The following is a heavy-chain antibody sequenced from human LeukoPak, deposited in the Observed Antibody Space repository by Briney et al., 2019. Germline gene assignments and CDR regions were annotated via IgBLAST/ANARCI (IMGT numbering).Heavy chain of an antibody. D-gene: IGHD6-13*01. CDR1: GFTFDDYA. CDR3: AKGSSWYYFDY. V-gene: IGHV3-9*01. Sequence: GGSLRLSCAASGFTFDDYAMHWVRQAPGKGLEWVLGISWNSGSIGYADSVKGRFTISRDNAKNSLYLQMNSLRAEDTALYYCAKGSSWYYFDYWGQGTLVTVSS. CDR2: ISWNSGSI. J-gene: IGHJ4*02.